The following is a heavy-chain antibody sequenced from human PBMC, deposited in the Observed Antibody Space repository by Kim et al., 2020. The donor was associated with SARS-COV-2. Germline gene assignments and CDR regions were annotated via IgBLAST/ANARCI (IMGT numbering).Heavy chain of an antibody. CDR1: GYTFTSYA. CDR2: INAGNGNT. V-gene: IGHV1-3*01. D-gene: IGHD3-22*01. J-gene: IGHJ4*02. CDR3: ARDFAYYDSSGYDY. Sequence: ASVKVSCKASGYTFTSYAMHWVRQAPGQRLEWMGWINAGNGNTKYSQKFQGRVTITRDTSASTAYMELSSLRSEDTAVYYCARDFAYYDSSGYDYWGQGTLVTVSS.